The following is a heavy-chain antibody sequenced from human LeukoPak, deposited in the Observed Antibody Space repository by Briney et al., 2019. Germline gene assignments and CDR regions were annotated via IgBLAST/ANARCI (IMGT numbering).Heavy chain of an antibody. V-gene: IGHV1-2*02. Sequence: GASVKVSCKASGYTFTDYYLRWARQAPGQGLEWMGWINPNSGGTNYAQKFQGRVTMTGDTSISIVYMELSRLTSDDTAVYYCTGYTYDKGGGYWGQGTLVTVSS. J-gene: IGHJ4*02. D-gene: IGHD3-9*01. CDR3: TGYTYDKGGGY. CDR2: INPNSGGT. CDR1: GYTFTDYY.